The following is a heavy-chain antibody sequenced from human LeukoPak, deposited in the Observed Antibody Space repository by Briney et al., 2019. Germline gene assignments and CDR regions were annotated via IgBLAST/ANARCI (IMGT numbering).Heavy chain of an antibody. V-gene: IGHV3-20*04. D-gene: IGHD3-10*01. CDR2: INWNGGST. J-gene: IGHJ5*02. CDR1: GFTFSSYE. Sequence: SGGSLRLSCAASGFTFSSYEMNWVRQAPGKGLEWVSGINWNGGSTGYADSVKGRFTISRDKAKNSLYLQMNSLRAEDTALYYCARVWFGELFGWFDPWGQGTLVTVSS. CDR3: ARVWFGELFGWFDP.